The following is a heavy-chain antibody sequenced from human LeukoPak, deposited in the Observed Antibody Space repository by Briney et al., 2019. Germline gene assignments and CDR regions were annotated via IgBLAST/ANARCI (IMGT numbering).Heavy chain of an antibody. V-gene: IGHV3-15*01. CDR3: TTEGLWAFDI. D-gene: IGHD2-21*01. CDR2: LKSETDGGTT. Sequence: GGSLRLSCAASGFTFSSYSMNWVRQAPGKGLEWVGRLKSETDGGTTDYAAPVKGRFTISRDDSKTTLYLQMNSLKTEDTAVYYCTTEGLWAFDIWGQGTMVTVSS. CDR1: GFTFSSYS. J-gene: IGHJ3*02.